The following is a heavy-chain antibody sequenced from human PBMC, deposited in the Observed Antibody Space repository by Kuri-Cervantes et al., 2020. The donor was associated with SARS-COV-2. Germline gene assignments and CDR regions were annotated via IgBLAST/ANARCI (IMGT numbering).Heavy chain of an antibody. V-gene: IGHV3-30*02. CDR3: ARVVPGGSHRTGTTHY. CDR1: GFTFSSYG. CDR2: IRYDGSNK. D-gene: IGHD1-7*01. Sequence: GGSLRLSCAASGFTFSSYGMHWVRQAPGKGLEWVAFIRYDGSNKYYADSVKGRFTISRDNSKNTLYLQMNSLRAEDTAVYYCARVVPGGSHRTGTTHYWGQGTLVTVSS. J-gene: IGHJ4*02.